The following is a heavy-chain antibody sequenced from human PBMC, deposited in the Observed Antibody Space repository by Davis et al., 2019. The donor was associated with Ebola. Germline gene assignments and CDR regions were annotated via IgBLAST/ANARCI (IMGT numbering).Heavy chain of an antibody. V-gene: IGHV3-23*01. J-gene: IGHJ4*02. CDR2: ISGSGGST. CDR1: GFTFSSYW. D-gene: IGHD1-26*01. CDR3: ARDERHSGSFLDY. Sequence: GESLKISCAASGFTFSSYWMSWVRQAPGKGLEWVSAISGSGGSTYYADSVKGRFTISRDNSKNTLYLQMNSLRAEDTAVYYCARDERHSGSFLDYWGQGTLVTVSS.